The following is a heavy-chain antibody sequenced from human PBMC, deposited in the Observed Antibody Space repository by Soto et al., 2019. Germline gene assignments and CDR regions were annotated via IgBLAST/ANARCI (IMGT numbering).Heavy chain of an antibody. CDR2: INPSGGST. D-gene: IGHD3-3*01. CDR1: GYTFTSYY. V-gene: IGHV1-46*01. CDR3: ARGDDFWSGYYPPPNWFDS. Sequence: GASVKVSCKASGYTFTSYYMHWVRQAPGQGLEWMGIINPSGGSTSYAQKFQGRVTMTRDTSTSTVYMELSSLRSEDTAVYYCARGDDFWSGYYPPPNWFDSSGQGTLVTVSS. J-gene: IGHJ5*01.